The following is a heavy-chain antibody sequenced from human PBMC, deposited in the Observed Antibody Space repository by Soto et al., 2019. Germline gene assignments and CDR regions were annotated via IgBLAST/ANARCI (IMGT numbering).Heavy chain of an antibody. D-gene: IGHD3-3*01. Sequence: ASVKVSCKAYGYSFSTSGISWVRQAPGQGLEWMGRTRTANGYTNYAQKFQGRVSTTTDTSTNTAYMDVRSLRSDDTAFYFCARDRSFTLLEWSPSDSYGMDVWGQGTSVTVSS. CDR3: ARDRSFTLLEWSPSDSYGMDV. CDR2: TRTANGYT. V-gene: IGHV1-18*01. CDR1: GYSFSTSG. J-gene: IGHJ6*02.